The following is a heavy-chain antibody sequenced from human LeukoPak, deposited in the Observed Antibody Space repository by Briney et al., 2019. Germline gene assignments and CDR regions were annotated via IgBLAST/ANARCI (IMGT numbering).Heavy chain of an antibody. D-gene: IGHD3-10*01. CDR1: GFTFSSYA. J-gene: IGHJ6*04. CDR2: ISGSGGST. CDR3: AKDLRYYYGSGSLLDYYYGMDV. V-gene: IGHV3-23*01. Sequence: GGSLRLSCAASGFTFSSYAMSWVRQAPGKGLEWVSAISGSGGSTYYADSMKGRFTISRDNSKNTLYLQMNSLRAEDTAVYYCAKDLRYYYGSGSLLDYYYGMDVWGKGTTVTVSS.